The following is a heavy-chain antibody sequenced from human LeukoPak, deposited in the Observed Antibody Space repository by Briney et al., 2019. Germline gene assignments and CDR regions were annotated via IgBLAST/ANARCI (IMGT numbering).Heavy chain of an antibody. Sequence: SEALSLTCAVSGGSISSYYWSWIRQPAGKGLEWIGRIYTSGSTNYNPSLKSRVTMSVDTSKNQFSLKLSSVTAADTAVYYCAREKLDNWFDPWGQGTLVTVSS. CDR2: IYTSGST. CDR1: GGSISSYY. V-gene: IGHV4-4*07. CDR3: AREKLDNWFDP. J-gene: IGHJ5*02.